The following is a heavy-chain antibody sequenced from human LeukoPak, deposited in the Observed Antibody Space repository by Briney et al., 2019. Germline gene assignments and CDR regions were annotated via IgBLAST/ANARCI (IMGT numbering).Heavy chain of an antibody. J-gene: IGHJ4*02. D-gene: IGHD6-13*01. CDR1: GYTFTGYY. V-gene: IGHV1-2*02. CDR3: AKDQGISSAAAGTLDY. Sequence: ASVKVSCKASGYTFTGYYMHWVRQAPGQGLEWMGWINPNSGGTNYAQKFQGRVTMTRDTSISTAYMELSRLRSDDTAVYYCAKDQGISSAAAGTLDYWGQGTLVTASS. CDR2: INPNSGGT.